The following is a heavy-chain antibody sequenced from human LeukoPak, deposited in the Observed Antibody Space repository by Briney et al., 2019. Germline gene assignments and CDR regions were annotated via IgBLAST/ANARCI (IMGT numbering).Heavy chain of an antibody. J-gene: IGHJ4*02. CDR1: GFTFSSYS. V-gene: IGHV3-21*01. D-gene: IGHD3-22*01. CDR3: ARDLYYDSSGYYGGYFDY. CDR2: ISSSSSYI. Sequence: GGSLRLSYAASGFTFSSYSMNWVRQAPGKGLEWVSSISSSSSYIYYADSVKGRFTISRDNAKNSLYLQMNSLRAEDTAVYYCARDLYYDSSGYYGGYFDYWGQGTLVTVSS.